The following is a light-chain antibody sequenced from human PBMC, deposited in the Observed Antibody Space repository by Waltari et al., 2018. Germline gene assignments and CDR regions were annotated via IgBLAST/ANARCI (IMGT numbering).Light chain of an antibody. Sequence: QSVLPQPPSVSGAPGQRVTISCPGSGSNIGAGQDVHWYHHLPRGAPKLLIYGSSSRPLGVPDRFFGSTSGNSASLAIIGLRAEDEGDYYCQSYDTSLSVVFGGGTKLTVL. J-gene: IGLJ3*02. CDR2: GSS. CDR1: GSNIGAGQD. V-gene: IGLV1-40*01. CDR3: QSYDTSLSVV.